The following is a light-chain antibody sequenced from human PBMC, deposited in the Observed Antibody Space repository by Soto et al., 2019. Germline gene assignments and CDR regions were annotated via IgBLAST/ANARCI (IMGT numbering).Light chain of an antibody. CDR2: EVS. J-gene: IGLJ1*01. CDR3: SSYTSSNTLYV. Sequence: QSALTQPRSVSGSPGQSVTISCTGTGSDVGGYKYVSWYQQHPGKAPKLMIYEVSNRPSGVSSRFSGSKSGNTASLTISGLQAEDEADYYCSSYTSSNTLYVFGTGTKLTVL. CDR1: GSDVGGYKY. V-gene: IGLV2-14*01.